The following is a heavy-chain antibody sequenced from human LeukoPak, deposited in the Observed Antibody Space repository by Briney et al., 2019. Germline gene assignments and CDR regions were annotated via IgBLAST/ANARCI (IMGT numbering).Heavy chain of an antibody. CDR3: AKDARRSDGWYFFDH. CDR2: IYSGDIT. J-gene: IGHJ4*02. Sequence: GGSLRLSCAASGFTVSSNYMSWVRQAPGKGLEWVSVIYSGDITYYADSVKGRFTISRDNSKNTLYLQMISLRAEDTAVYYCAKDARRSDGWYFFDHWGQGNLVTVSS. V-gene: IGHV3-53*01. CDR1: GFTVSSNY. D-gene: IGHD6-19*01.